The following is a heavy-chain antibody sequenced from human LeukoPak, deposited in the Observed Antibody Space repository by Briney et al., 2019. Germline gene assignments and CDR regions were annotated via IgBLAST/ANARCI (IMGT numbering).Heavy chain of an antibody. CDR2: INPHSRAT. D-gene: IGHD5/OR15-5a*01. CDR1: GSDFSDFY. J-gene: IGHJ5*02. CDR3: VTTSVTHTRDP. Sequence: ASVKVSCKASGSDFSDFYFNWVRQAPGRGLEWVGWINPHSRATHYAQRFRGRVTMEASITTAYMELNSLTSDDTAVYYCVTTSVTHTRDPWGQGTLVTVSS. V-gene: IGHV1-2*02.